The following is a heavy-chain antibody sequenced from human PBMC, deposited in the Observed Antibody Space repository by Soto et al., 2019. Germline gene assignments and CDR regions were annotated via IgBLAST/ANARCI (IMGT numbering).Heavy chain of an antibody. D-gene: IGHD6-25*01. V-gene: IGHV1-69*06. Sequence: QEDLVQSGAEVKKPGSSVNVSCKASGGTFGSYSITWVRQAPGQRLEWMGEIIPLLRTVNYAQKFQGRVTITGDRSTSTVYMALSSLRCDDTAVYYCARDPVDLFGYMDVWGQGTTVTVSS. CDR3: ARDPVDLFGYMDV. CDR1: GGTFGSYS. CDR2: IIPLLRTV. J-gene: IGHJ6*02.